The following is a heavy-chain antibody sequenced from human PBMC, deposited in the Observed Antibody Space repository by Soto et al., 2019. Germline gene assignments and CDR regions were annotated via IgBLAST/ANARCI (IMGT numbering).Heavy chain of an antibody. J-gene: IGHJ4*02. CDR2: ISAYNGNT. CDR1: GYTFTSYG. V-gene: IGHV1-18*01. CDR3: GRDWSEYWISTSCSPNGY. Sequence: QVQLVQSGAEVKKPGASVKVSCKASGYTFTSYGITWVRQSPGQGREWMGWISAYNGNTHYAQKLQGRGTMTTDTSTSTAYMERRSLRSDDTAVYYWGRDWSEYWISTSCSPNGYWGQGTLVTVSS. D-gene: IGHD2-2*01.